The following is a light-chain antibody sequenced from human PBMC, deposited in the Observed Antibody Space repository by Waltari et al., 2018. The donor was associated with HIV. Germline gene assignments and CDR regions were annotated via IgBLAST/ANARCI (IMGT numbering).Light chain of an antibody. Sequence: QSALTQPPSVSGSPGQSLTLSCTGTASDIGYFNYVSWYHQHPGNAPKFIIYDVLKRPSGVSDRFTGSKSGITASLTISGLQDEDETDYYCCSYAGTHTYVFGSGTTVTVL. J-gene: IGLJ1*01. CDR3: CSYAGTHTYV. CDR1: ASDIGYFNY. CDR2: DVL. V-gene: IGLV2-11*01.